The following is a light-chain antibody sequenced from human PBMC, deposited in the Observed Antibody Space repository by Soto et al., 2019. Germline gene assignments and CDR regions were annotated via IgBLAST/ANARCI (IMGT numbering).Light chain of an antibody. V-gene: IGLV2-8*01. J-gene: IGLJ2*01. CDR3: SSNAGSNNLV. CDR1: SSDVGNYNY. Sequence: QSVLTQPPSASGTPGQSVTIPCTGTSSDVGNYNYVSWYQQHPGKAPKLMIYEVSRWPSGVPDRFSGSKSGNTASLTVSGLQAEDEADYYCSSNAGSNNLVFGGGTKVTVL. CDR2: EVS.